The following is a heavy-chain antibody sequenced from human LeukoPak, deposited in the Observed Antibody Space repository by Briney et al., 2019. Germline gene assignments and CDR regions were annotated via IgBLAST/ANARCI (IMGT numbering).Heavy chain of an antibody. CDR3: ARDLGMDWFDP. CDR1: GYTFTRYG. CDR2: LSPYNGNT. V-gene: IGHV1-18*01. Sequence: AASVKVSCKASGYTFTRYGICCGRQAPGQGLWWMGSLSPYNGNTNYAQKLQGRVTMSTDTFPSTAYMELRSLTYDDSAVYYCARDLGMDWFDPWGQGNLVTVSS. D-gene: IGHD7-27*01. J-gene: IGHJ5*02.